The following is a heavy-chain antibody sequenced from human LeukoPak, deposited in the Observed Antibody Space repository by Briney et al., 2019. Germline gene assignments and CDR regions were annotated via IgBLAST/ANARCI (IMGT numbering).Heavy chain of an antibody. CDR1: GGTFSSYA. CDR2: IIPILGIA. D-gene: IGHD3-22*01. J-gene: IGHJ6*02. Sequence: ASVKVSCKASGGTFSSYAISWVRQAPGQGREWMGRIIPILGIANYAQKFQGRVTITADKSTSTAYMELSSLRSEHTAVYYCARNYYDSSGYYREDYYYYYGMDVWGQGTTVTVSS. CDR3: ARNYYDSSGYYREDYYYYYGMDV. V-gene: IGHV1-69*04.